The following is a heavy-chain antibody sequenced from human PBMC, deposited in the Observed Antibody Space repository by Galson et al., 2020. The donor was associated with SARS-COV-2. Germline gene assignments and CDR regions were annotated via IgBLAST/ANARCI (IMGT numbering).Heavy chain of an antibody. CDR1: GGSISSYY. D-gene: IGHD3-16*01. V-gene: IGHV4-59*01. CDR2: IYYIGST. J-gene: IGHJ4*02. Sequence: SETLSLTCTVSGGSISSYYWSWIRQPPGKGLEWIGYIYYIGSTNYNPSLKSRVTISVDTSKNQFSLKLSSVTAADTAVYYCARVPAGGLPYFDYWGQGTLVTVSS. CDR3: ARVPAGGLPYFDY.